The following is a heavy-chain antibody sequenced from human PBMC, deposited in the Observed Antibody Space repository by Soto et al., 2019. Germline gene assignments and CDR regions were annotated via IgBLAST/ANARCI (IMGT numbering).Heavy chain of an antibody. Sequence: EVQLLESGGGLVQPGGSLRLSCAASGFTFSSYAMSWIRQAPGKGLEWVSAISGSGGSTYYADSVKGRFTISRDNSKNTLYLQMNSLRAEDTAVYYCAKDLGYQHSPTYNWFDPWGQGTLVTVSS. CDR3: AKDLGYQHSPTYNWFDP. CDR2: ISGSGGST. CDR1: GFTFSSYA. D-gene: IGHD3-16*02. V-gene: IGHV3-23*01. J-gene: IGHJ5*02.